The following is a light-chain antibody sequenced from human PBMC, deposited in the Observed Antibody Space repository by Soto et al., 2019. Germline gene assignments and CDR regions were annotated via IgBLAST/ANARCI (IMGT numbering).Light chain of an antibody. Sequence: AIQMTQSPSSLSASVGDRITITCRASQDIGSHLGWYQQKPGMAPKLLMYKASTLHNEASTRFSGSGSGTYFTLTITSLQPEDFATYYCLQDFRYPRTFGQGTKVEIK. CDR2: KAS. J-gene: IGKJ1*01. CDR3: LQDFRYPRT. V-gene: IGKV1-6*01. CDR1: QDIGSH.